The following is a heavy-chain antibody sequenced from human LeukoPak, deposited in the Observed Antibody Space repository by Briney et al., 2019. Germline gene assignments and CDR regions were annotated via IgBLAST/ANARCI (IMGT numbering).Heavy chain of an antibody. CDR2: IYYSGST. Sequence: SETLSLTCTVSGGSISSYYWSWIRQPPGKGLEWIGYIYYSGSTNYNPSLKSRVTISVDTSKSQFYTAVYYCARSPITIFGVLISTFDYWGQGTLVTVSS. CDR1: GGSISSYY. J-gene: IGHJ4*02. CDR3: LISTFDY. V-gene: IGHV4-59*01. D-gene: IGHD3-3*01.